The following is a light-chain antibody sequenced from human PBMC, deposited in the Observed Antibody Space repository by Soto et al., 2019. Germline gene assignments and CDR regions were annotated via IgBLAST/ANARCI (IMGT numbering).Light chain of an antibody. CDR2: DVS. CDR3: NSYTSSNTHV. CDR1: SSDVGGYNY. Sequence: QSVLTQPASVSGSPGQSITISCTGTSSDVGGYNYVSWYQQHPGKAPQVMIYDVSNRPSGVSNRFSGPKSGNTASLTISGLQAEDEADYYCNSYTSSNTHVFGTGTKVTVL. J-gene: IGLJ1*01. V-gene: IGLV2-14*01.